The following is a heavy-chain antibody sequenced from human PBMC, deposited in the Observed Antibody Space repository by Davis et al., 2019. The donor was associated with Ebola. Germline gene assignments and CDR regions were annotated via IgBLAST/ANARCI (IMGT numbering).Heavy chain of an antibody. Sequence: GESLKISCAASGFTFSSYAMSWVRQAPGKGLEWVSSLSSGSDYIHYADSVKGRFTISRDNAKNSLYLQMNSLRAEDTAVYYCAREMDGSGWSRFDYWGQGTLVTVSS. D-gene: IGHD6-19*01. CDR3: AREMDGSGWSRFDY. CDR1: GFTFSSYA. V-gene: IGHV3-21*01. CDR2: LSSGSDYI. J-gene: IGHJ4*02.